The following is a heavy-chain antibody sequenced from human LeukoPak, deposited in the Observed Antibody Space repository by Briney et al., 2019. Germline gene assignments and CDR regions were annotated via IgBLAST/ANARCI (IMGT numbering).Heavy chain of an antibody. CDR2: MNPNSGNT. Sequence: GASVKVSCKASGYTFTSYDINWVRQATGQGLEWMGWMNPNSGNTGYAQKLQGRVTMTTDTSTSTAYMELRSLRSDDTAVYYCARVEVGYDSSGRTYYFDYWGQGTLVTVSS. CDR3: ARVEVGYDSSGRTYYFDY. CDR1: GYTFTSYD. V-gene: IGHV1-8*01. J-gene: IGHJ4*02. D-gene: IGHD3-22*01.